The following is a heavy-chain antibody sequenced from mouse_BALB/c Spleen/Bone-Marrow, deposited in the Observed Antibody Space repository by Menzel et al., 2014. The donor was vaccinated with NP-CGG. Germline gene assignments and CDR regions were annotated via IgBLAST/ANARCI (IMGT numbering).Heavy chain of an antibody. Sequence: VQLLQFGVELVNSAASVMLPCKASGYTFTSYYMFWVKQRPGQGLEWIGEINPSNDGTNFNEKFKSNATLTVDKSSSTTCMQLSSLTSEDSAVYYCTRRSILEGFDYWGPGTTLTVSS. CDR3: TRRSILEGFDY. V-gene: IGHV1S81*02. J-gene: IGHJ2*01. CDR1: GYTFTSYY. CDR2: INPSNDGT.